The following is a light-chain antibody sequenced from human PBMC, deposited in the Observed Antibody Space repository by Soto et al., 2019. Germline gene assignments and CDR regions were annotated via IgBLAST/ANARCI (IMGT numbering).Light chain of an antibody. Sequence: EIVLTQSPGTLSLSPGERATLSCRTSQSVTTSYLAWYQQKPGQAPRLLIYGTSIRATGVPDRFSGSGSATDFTLTSSRLEPEDFAVYYCHQYGDSPQTFGQGPKVEI. V-gene: IGKV3-20*01. CDR2: GTS. J-gene: IGKJ1*01. CDR1: QSVTTSY. CDR3: HQYGDSPQT.